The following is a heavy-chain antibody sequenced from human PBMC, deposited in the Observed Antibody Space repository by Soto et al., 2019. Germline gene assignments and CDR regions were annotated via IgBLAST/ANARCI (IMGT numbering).Heavy chain of an antibody. CDR1: GDTFKNCV. J-gene: IGHJ6*02. CDR2: IIPLFGTT. D-gene: IGHD3-10*01. CDR3: AAELGFGKLSVV. Sequence: QVQVVQPGVEVRRPGSSVKVSCKASGDTFKNCVISWVRQAPGQGLEWMGGIIPLFGTTDFAQRFQGRLPITTDESTTTAYMELSRLRSEDTATYYCAAELGFGKLSVVWGQGTTVIVSS. V-gene: IGHV1-69*01.